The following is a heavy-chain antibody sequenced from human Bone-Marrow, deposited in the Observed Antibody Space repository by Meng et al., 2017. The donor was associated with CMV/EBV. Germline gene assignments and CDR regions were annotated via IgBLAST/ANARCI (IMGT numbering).Heavy chain of an antibody. J-gene: IGHJ4*02. CDR3: ARDSYDNLDY. CDR1: GFTFSSYW. Sequence: GGSLRLSCAVSGFTFSSYWMHWVRQAPGKGLIWVSRINTDGSITNFADSVKGRFTISRDNAKNTLYLQMNGLRAEDTAMYYCARDSYDNLDYWGQGTLVTVSS. CDR2: INTDGSIT. V-gene: IGHV3-74*01. D-gene: IGHD3-9*01.